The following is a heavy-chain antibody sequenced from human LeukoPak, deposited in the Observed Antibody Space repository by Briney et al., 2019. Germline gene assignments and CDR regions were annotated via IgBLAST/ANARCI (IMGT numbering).Heavy chain of an antibody. V-gene: IGHV3-30*04. Sequence: GGSLRLSCAASGFTFSSYAMHWVRQAPGKGLEWVAVISYDGSNKYYADSVKGRFTISGDNSKNSLYLQMNSLRAEDTAVYYCARSELGYNYHYMDVWGKGTTVTISS. CDR1: GFTFSSYA. J-gene: IGHJ6*03. D-gene: IGHD3-10*01. CDR3: ARSELGYNYHYMDV. CDR2: ISYDGSNK.